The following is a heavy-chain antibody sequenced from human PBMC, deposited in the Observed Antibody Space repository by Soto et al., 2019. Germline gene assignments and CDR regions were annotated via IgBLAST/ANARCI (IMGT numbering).Heavy chain of an antibody. V-gene: IGHV3-30*18. J-gene: IGHJ4*02. CDR1: GFSFGNYG. D-gene: IGHD6-19*01. Sequence: QVQLVESGGGMVLPGRSLRLSCAAAGFSFGNYGMHWVRQAPGEGLEGVALISHDAKNAYYADSVQGRFTISRDNSKRMLYLQMNSLRPEDSGIYYCVKTAGGSGGGGDFWGQGTLVTVSS. CDR2: ISHDAKNA. CDR3: VKTAGGSGGGGDF.